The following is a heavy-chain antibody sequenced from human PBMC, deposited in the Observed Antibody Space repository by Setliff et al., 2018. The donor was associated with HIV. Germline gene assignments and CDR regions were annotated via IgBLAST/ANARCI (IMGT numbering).Heavy chain of an antibody. CDR1: GFTFRSYS. Sequence: GGSLRLSCAASGFTFRSYSVNWVRQAPGKGLEWVAYISSSSSTISYADSVKGLFAISRDNAKNSLYLQINSLRAEDTAVYYCARDLGGYCSGGGCYDWGQGTLVTVSS. CDR3: ARDLGGYCSGGGCYD. CDR2: ISSSSSTI. J-gene: IGHJ4*02. D-gene: IGHD2-15*01. V-gene: IGHV3-48*01.